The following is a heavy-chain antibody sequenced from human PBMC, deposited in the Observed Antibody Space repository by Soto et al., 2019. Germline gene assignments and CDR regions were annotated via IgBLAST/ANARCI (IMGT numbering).Heavy chain of an antibody. Sequence: PSETLSLTCTVSGGSISSGGYYWSWIRQHPGKGLEWIGYIYYSGSTNYNPSLKSRVTISVDTSKNQFSLKLSSVTAADTAVYYCVRHLPPYSGYDPDYDYWGQGTLVTVSS. CDR1: GGSISSGGYY. V-gene: IGHV4-61*08. D-gene: IGHD5-12*01. CDR3: VRHLPPYSGYDPDYDY. CDR2: IYYSGST. J-gene: IGHJ4*02.